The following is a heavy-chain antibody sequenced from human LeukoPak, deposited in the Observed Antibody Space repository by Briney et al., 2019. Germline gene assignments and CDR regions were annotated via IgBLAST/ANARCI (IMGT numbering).Heavy chain of an antibody. Sequence: SVKVSCKASGGTFSSYAISGVRQAPGQGLEWMGRIIPILGIANYAQKFQGRVTITADKSTSTAYMELSSLRSEDTAVYYCAREIDYYDSSGYMGIWGQGTLVTVSS. CDR2: IIPILGIA. D-gene: IGHD3-22*01. V-gene: IGHV1-69*04. CDR1: GGTFSSYA. J-gene: IGHJ4*02. CDR3: AREIDYYDSSGYMGI.